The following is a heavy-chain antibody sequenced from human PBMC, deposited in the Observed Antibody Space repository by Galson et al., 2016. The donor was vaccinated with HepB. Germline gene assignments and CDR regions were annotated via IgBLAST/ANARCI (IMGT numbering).Heavy chain of an antibody. CDR1: GDTFNQYA. D-gene: IGHD2-15*01. V-gene: IGHV1-69*06. J-gene: IGHJ6*02. CDR2: IIPILKTT. CDR3: ARGIKVYYYYAMDA. Sequence: VKVSCKASGDTFNQYAFSWVRQAPGQGLEWMGGIIPILKTTNYAQRFRGRVTFTADNSTTTAFMDLSSLSTVDTAVYYCARGIKVYYYYAMDAWGQGTTVTVSS.